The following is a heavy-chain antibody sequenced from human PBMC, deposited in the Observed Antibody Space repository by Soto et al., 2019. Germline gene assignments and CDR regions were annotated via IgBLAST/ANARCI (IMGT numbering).Heavy chain of an antibody. CDR2: IGTSSSYI. V-gene: IGHV3-21*01. D-gene: IGHD4-17*01. CDR1: GFTFSSYT. Sequence: EVQLVESGGGLVKPGGSLRLSCAASGFTFSSYTMNWVRQAPGRGLEWVSSIGTSSSYIYYADSVKGRFTISRDNAKNSLFLQMNSLRADDTAGYYCARDSVRDYLYYYYGMDVWGQGTTVTVSS. CDR3: ARDSVRDYLYYYYGMDV. J-gene: IGHJ6*02.